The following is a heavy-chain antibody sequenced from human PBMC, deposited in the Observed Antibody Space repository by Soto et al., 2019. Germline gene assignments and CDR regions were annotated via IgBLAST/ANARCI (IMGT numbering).Heavy chain of an antibody. J-gene: IGHJ4*02. Sequence: QVQLQESGPGLVKPSETLSLTCTVSNGSISPYYWSWIRQPPWKGLEWIGYIYFGGTTTYNPSLKSRVTISVDASKNQFSLKLTSVTAADTAVYYCARLGGYFQALDSWGQGTLVTVSS. D-gene: IGHD3-22*01. CDR2: IYFGGTT. CDR1: NGSISPYY. V-gene: IGHV4-59*08. CDR3: ARLGGYFQALDS.